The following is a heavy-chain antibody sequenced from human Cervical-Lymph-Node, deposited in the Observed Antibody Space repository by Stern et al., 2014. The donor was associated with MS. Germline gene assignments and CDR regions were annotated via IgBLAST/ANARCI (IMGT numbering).Heavy chain of an antibody. CDR2: IIPLFGTT. Sequence: VQLVQSGAEVRKPGSSVKVSCKASGGTFSNSGISWVRQAPGQGLEWMGGIIPLFGTTNYAQKFQGRVTITADKSTGTAFFELRSLTSDDTAVYYCARDLGVGPTAYWGQGTLVTVSS. CDR3: ARDLGVGPTAY. CDR1: GGTFSNSG. D-gene: IGHD1-26*01. J-gene: IGHJ4*02. V-gene: IGHV1-69*06.